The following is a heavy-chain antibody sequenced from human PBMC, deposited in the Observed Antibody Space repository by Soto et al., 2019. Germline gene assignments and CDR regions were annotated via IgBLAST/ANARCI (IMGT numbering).Heavy chain of an antibody. J-gene: IGHJ4*02. CDR3: ARLSPSKLVIPI. V-gene: IGHV2-70*17. CDR2: IDWDDDK. Sequence: KTGPTLENPTQTLTLTRTFSGFLLSTSGLCVSCIRQPSGKALEWLARIDWDDDKFYSTSLKTRLTISKDTSKNQVVLTMTNMDPEDTATYYCARLSPSKLVIPIWGQGTLVTVSS. D-gene: IGHD1-1*01. CDR1: GFLLSTSGLC.